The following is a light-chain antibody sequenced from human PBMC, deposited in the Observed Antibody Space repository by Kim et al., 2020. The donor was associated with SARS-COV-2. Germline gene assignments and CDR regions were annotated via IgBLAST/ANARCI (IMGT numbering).Light chain of an antibody. CDR2: PAS. J-gene: IGKJ1*01. Sequence: SVEDRVTITCRASQGISNYLVWYQQKPGKVPKVLIYPASTLQSGVPSRFSGSGSGTEFTLTISSLQPEDAATYYCQKYSTAPWTFGQGTKVDIK. V-gene: IGKV1-27*01. CDR1: QGISNY. CDR3: QKYSTAPWT.